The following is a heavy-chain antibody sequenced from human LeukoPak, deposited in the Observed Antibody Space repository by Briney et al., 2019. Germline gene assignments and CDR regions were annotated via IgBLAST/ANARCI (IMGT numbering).Heavy chain of an antibody. CDR1: GYTFSSQH. D-gene: IGHD1-26*01. CDR3: ARAWESIAGYYFDY. CDR2: INHSFNPGVDVT. Sequence: WASVKVSCEASGYTFSSQHIHWVRQAPGQGLEWMGKINHSFNPGVDVTSYAQKFQGRVTMTRDISTNTVYMELSSLTSEDTAVYYCARAWESIAGYYFDYWGQGTLVTVSS. J-gene: IGHJ4*02. V-gene: IGHV1-46*01.